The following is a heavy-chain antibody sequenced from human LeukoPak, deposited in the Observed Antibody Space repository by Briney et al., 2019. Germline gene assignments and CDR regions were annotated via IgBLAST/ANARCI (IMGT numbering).Heavy chain of an antibody. Sequence: PGGSLRLTCAASEFTFSSYSMNWVRQAPGKGLEWVSYITNSGNSKSYADSVKGRFTISRDNTKNTLYLQMNSLRAEDTAVYYCARSYLSSWYYFDYWGQGTRVTVSS. D-gene: IGHD6-13*01. CDR2: ITNSGNSK. CDR3: ARSYLSSWYYFDY. CDR1: EFTFSSYS. V-gene: IGHV3-48*01. J-gene: IGHJ4*02.